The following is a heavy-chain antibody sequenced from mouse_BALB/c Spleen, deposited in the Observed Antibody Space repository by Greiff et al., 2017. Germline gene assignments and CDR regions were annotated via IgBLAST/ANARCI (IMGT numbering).Heavy chain of an antibody. CDR1: GYTFTDYE. Sequence: QVQLQQSGAELVRPGASVTLSCKASGYTFTDYEMHWVKQTPVHGLEWIGAIDPETGGTAYNQKFKGKATLTADKSSSTAYMELRSLTSEDSAVYYCTRITTVNPYYFDYWGQGTTLTVSS. CDR2: IDPETGGT. V-gene: IGHV1-15*01. CDR3: TRITTVNPYYFDY. D-gene: IGHD1-1*01. J-gene: IGHJ2*01.